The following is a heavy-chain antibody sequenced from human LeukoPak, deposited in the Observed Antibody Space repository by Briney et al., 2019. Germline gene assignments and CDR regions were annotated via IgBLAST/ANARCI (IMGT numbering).Heavy chain of an antibody. CDR2: ISFSGGTI. CDR1: GFIFSSCA. CDR3: AKCSADTGYYGMDV. Sequence: GGSLRLSCAASGFIFSSCAMSWVRQAPGKGLEWVSVISFSGGTIHYADSVKGRFTISRENSKNTLYLQMSSLRAEDTAVYYCAKCSADTGYYGMDVWGQGTTVTVSS. J-gene: IGHJ6*02. D-gene: IGHD6-19*01. V-gene: IGHV3-23*01.